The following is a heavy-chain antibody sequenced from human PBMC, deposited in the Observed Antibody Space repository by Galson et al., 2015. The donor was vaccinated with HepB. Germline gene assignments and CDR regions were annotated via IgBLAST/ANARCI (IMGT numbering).Heavy chain of an antibody. V-gene: IGHV1-8*01. D-gene: IGHD3-22*01. Sequence: SVKVSCKASGFTFTNYDINWVRQATGQGLEWLGWMNPNSGNTGYAQKFQGRVTITRNTSITTAYMELTRLRSEDTAIYCCARGPAGYDSSGYFDYWGQGTPVTVSS. CDR1: GFTFTNYD. CDR2: MNPNSGNT. CDR3: ARGPAGYDSSGYFDY. J-gene: IGHJ4*02.